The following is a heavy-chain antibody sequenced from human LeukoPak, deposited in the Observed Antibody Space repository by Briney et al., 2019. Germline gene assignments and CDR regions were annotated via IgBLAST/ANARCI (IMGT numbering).Heavy chain of an antibody. Sequence: GASVTVSCKASGHTFTNYHMHWVRQAPGQGLEWMGIIKPSGSFTTYAQKFQGRVTMTRDMSTSTVSMELSSLRSEDTAVYYCARGEHVNRGVIISPPDYWGQGTLVTVSS. CDR1: GHTFTNYH. V-gene: IGHV1-46*01. D-gene: IGHD3-10*01. CDR3: ARGEHVNRGVIISPPDY. J-gene: IGHJ4*02. CDR2: IKPSGSFT.